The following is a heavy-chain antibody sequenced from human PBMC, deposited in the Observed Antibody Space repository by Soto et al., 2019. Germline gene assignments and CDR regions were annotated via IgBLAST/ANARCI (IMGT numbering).Heavy chain of an antibody. CDR3: ARRYGGNFDY. J-gene: IGHJ4*02. CDR1: GGSISSSSYY. Sequence: SETLSLTCTVSGGSISSSSYYWGWIRQPPGKGLEWIGSIYYSGSTYYNPSLKSRVTISVDTSKNQFSLRLSSVTAADTAVYYCARRYGGNFDYWGPGTLVTVSS. CDR2: IYYSGST. V-gene: IGHV4-39*01. D-gene: IGHD3-16*01.